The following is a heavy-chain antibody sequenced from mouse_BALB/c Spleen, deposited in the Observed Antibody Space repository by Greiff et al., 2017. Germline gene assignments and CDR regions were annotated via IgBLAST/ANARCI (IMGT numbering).Heavy chain of an antibody. J-gene: IGHJ3*01. CDR1: GYTFTSYW. D-gene: IGHD3-1*01. CDR3: TTHLGLRFAY. CDR2: IYPSDSYT. Sequence: QVQLQQPGAELVRPGASVKLSCKASGYTFTSYWINWVKQRPGQGLEWIGNIYPSDSYTNYNQKFKDKATLTVDKSSSTAYMQLSSPTSEDSAVYYCTTHLGLRFAYWGQGTLVTVSA. V-gene: IGHV1-69*02.